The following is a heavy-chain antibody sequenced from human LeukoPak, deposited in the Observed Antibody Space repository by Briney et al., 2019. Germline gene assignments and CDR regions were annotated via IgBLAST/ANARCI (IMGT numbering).Heavy chain of an antibody. CDR2: IYHSGST. CDR1: GGSISSSSYY. Sequence: SETPSLTCTVSGGSISSSSYYWGWIRQPPGKGLEWIGSIYHSGSTHYNPSLKSRLTIFVDTSKNQFSLKVNSVTAADTAVYYCARNGTVTVSGTKFNYFDYWGQGTLVTVSS. D-gene: IGHD4-17*01. V-gene: IGHV4-39*01. CDR3: ARNGTVTVSGTKFNYFDY. J-gene: IGHJ4*02.